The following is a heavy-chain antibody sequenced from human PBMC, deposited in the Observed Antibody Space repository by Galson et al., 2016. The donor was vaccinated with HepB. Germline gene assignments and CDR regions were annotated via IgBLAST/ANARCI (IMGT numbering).Heavy chain of an antibody. Sequence: TYWIGWVRQMPGIGLEWMGLIYPGDSETKYSPSFQGKVTISVDKSISTVYLQWSGLKASDTAMYYCGRIGYSSGHDYWGQGTLVTVSS. CDR3: GRIGYSSGHDY. CDR2: IYPGDSET. D-gene: IGHD6-19*01. J-gene: IGHJ4*02. CDR1: TYW. V-gene: IGHV5-51*01.